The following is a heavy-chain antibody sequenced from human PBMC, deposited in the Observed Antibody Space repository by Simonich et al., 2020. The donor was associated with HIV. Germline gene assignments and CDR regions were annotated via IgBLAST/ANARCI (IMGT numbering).Heavy chain of an antibody. CDR2: IYSGGAT. CDR3: ASERHVRDGFQH. J-gene: IGHJ1*01. D-gene: IGHD2-8*01. CDR1: GFTVSSNY. Sequence: EVQLVESGGGLVQPGGSLRLSCAASGFTVSSNYMSWVRQAPGKGRGWVSVIYSGGATYYADSVKGRFTISRHISKNTLWLQMSNLRAEDTAVYYCASERHVRDGFQHWGQGTLVTVSS. V-gene: IGHV3-53*04.